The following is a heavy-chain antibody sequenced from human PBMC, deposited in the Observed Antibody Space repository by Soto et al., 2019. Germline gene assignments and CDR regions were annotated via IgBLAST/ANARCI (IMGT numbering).Heavy chain of an antibody. CDR2: ICPSDSDT. V-gene: IGHV5-51*01. CDR1: GYNFAGYW. J-gene: IGHJ4*02. CDR3: ARGGVSTRTFDY. D-gene: IGHD3-3*01. Sequence: GESLKISCQGSGYNFAGYWIAWVRQMPGKGLELVGIICPSDSDTRYRPSFQGQVTISADKSISSAYLQWSSLRASDTAMYYCARGGVSTRTFDYWGQGTPVTVSS.